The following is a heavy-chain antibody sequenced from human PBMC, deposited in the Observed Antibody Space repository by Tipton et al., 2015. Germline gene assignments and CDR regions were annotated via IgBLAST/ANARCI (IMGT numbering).Heavy chain of an antibody. V-gene: IGHV4-34*01. CDR2: INESGGT. D-gene: IGHD5-12*01. CDR3: AGGRGGLPTSVFDA. Sequence: TLSLTCAVYGGSFSGYYWSWIRQPPGEGLEWIGDINESGGTNYNSSLKNRVTVSVDTSLNHLSLYLTSATAADADVYYCAGGRGGLPTSVFDAWGQGAMVAV. CDR1: GGSFSGYY. J-gene: IGHJ3*01.